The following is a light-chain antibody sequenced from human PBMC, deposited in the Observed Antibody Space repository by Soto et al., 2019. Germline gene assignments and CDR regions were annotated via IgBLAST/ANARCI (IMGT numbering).Light chain of an antibody. J-gene: IGKJ2*01. V-gene: IGKV2-30*02. Sequence: DVVMTQSPLSLPVNLGEPAAISCRSTQSIVHSDGDTYLSWFHQSPGQSPRRLSFRFSKRDFGVPTRFIGSGSGTDFTLESTSVAAEDVGVYYCMQGTHWPPYTVGQGTRPEIK. CDR1: QSIVHSDGDTY. CDR2: RFS. CDR3: MQGTHWPPYT.